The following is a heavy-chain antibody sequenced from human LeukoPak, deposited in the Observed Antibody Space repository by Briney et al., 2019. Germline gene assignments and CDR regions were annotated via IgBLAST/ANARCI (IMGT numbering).Heavy chain of an antibody. CDR1: GFTVSSNY. CDR3: AKDGTPTPYPFDY. J-gene: IGHJ4*02. D-gene: IGHD2-15*01. V-gene: IGHV3-53*01. CDR2: IYSGGST. Sequence: GGSLRLSCAASGFTVSSNYMSWVRQAPGKGLEWVSVIYSGGSTYYADSVKGRFTISRDNSKNTLYLQMNSLRAEDTAVYYCAKDGTPTPYPFDYWGQGTLVTVSS.